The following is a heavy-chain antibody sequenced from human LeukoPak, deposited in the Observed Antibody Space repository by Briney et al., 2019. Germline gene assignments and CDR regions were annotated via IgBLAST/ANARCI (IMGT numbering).Heavy chain of an antibody. CDR1: GGFISGSNYY. CDR3: ARVLSNYYDSSAFYQGGKWFDP. V-gene: IGHV4-39*07. Sequence: PSETLSLTCTVSGGFISGSNYYWGWIRQPPGKGLEWLGTISYIGSTYSNPSLKSRVTISVDMSKNQFSLNLNSMTAADTAVYYCARVLSNYYDSSAFYQGGKWFDPWGQGTLVTVSS. CDR2: ISYIGST. D-gene: IGHD3-22*01. J-gene: IGHJ5*02.